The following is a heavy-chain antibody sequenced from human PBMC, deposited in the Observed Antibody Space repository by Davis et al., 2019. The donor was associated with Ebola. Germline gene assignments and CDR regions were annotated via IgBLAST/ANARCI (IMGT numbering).Heavy chain of an antibody. CDR3: ARGLGYSYGYTPYNWFDP. D-gene: IGHD5-18*01. CDR2: INHSGST. CDR1: GGSFSGYY. V-gene: IGHV4-34*01. J-gene: IGHJ5*02. Sequence: MPSETLSLTCAVYGGSFSGYYWGWIRQPPGKGLEWIGEINHSGSTNYNPSLKSRVTISVDTSKNQFSLKLSSVTAADTAVYYCARGLGYSYGYTPYNWFDPWGQGTLVTVSS.